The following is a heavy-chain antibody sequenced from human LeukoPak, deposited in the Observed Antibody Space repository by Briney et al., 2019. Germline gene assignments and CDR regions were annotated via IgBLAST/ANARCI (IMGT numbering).Heavy chain of an antibody. CDR3: TTGPPPILASGGSLLDY. Sequence: GGSLRLSCAASGFTFSNAWMSWVRQAPGKGLEWVGRIKSKTDGGTTDYAAPVKGRFTISRDDSKNTLYLQMNSLKTEDTAVYYRTTGPPPILASGGSLLDYWGQGTLVTVSS. D-gene: IGHD2-15*01. J-gene: IGHJ4*02. CDR1: GFTFSNAW. CDR2: IKSKTDGGTT. V-gene: IGHV3-15*01.